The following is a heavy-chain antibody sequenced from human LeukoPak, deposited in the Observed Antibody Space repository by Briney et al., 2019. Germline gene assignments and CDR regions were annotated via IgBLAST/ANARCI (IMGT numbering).Heavy chain of an antibody. D-gene: IGHD3-3*01. CDR3: ARVWRFWSGYRNWFDP. CDR1: GYTFTSYD. V-gene: IGHV1-8*01. J-gene: IGHJ5*02. Sequence: ASVKVSCKASGYTFTSYDINWVRQATGQGLEWMGWMNPNSGNTGYAQKFQGRATMTRNTSISTAYMELSSLRSEDTAVYYCARVWRFWSGYRNWFDPWGQGTLVTVSS. CDR2: MNPNSGNT.